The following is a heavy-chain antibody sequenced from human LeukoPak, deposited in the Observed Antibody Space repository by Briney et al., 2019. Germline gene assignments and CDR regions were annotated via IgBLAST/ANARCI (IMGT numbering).Heavy chain of an antibody. Sequence: ASVKVSCKASGYTFTSYGISWVRQAPGQGLEWMGWISAYNGNTNYAQKLQGRVTMTTDTSTSTAYMELRSLRSDDTAVYYCARDPFDYAPGDFDYWGQGTLVTVSS. CDR3: ARDPFDYAPGDFDY. V-gene: IGHV1-18*01. J-gene: IGHJ4*02. D-gene: IGHD3-16*01. CDR2: ISAYNGNT. CDR1: GYTFTSYG.